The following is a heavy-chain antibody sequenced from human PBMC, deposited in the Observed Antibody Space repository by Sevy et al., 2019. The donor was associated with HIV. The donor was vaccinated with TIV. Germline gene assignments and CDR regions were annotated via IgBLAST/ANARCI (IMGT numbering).Heavy chain of an antibody. Sequence: ASVKVSCKASGGTFSSYAISWVRQAPGQGLEWMGGIIPIFGTANYAQKFQGRVTITADESTSTAYMELSSLRSEDTAVYYCARKRCSSTSCQKSYYYYGMDVWGQWTTVTVSS. J-gene: IGHJ6*02. CDR3: ARKRCSSTSCQKSYYYYGMDV. V-gene: IGHV1-69*13. D-gene: IGHD2-2*01. CDR1: GGTFSSYA. CDR2: IIPIFGTA.